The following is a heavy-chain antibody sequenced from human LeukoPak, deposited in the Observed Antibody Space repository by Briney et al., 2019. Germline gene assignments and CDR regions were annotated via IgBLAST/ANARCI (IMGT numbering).Heavy chain of an antibody. CDR1: GGSFSGYY. V-gene: IGHV4-34*01. CDR2: ISHSGST. D-gene: IGHD3/OR15-3a*01. CDR3: ARAGTGLRGWFDP. Sequence: SETLSLTCAVYGGSFSGYYWSWIRQPPGKGLEWIGEISHSGSTNYNPSLKSRVTISVDTSKNQFSLKLSSVPAADTAVYYCARAGTGLRGWFDPWGQGTLVTVSS. J-gene: IGHJ5*02.